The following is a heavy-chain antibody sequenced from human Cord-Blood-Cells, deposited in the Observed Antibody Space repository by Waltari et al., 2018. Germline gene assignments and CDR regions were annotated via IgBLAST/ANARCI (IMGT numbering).Heavy chain of an antibody. CDR3: ARLSRLEPNFDY. CDR1: GGSISSSSYY. V-gene: IGHV4-39*01. D-gene: IGHD1-1*01. CDR2: IYYSGST. J-gene: IGHJ4*02. Sequence: QLQLQESGPGLVKPSETLSLTCTVSGGSISSSSYYWGWIRQPPGKGLEWIGSIYYSGSTSYNPSLKSRVTISVDTSKNQFSLKLSSVTAADTAVYYCARLSRLEPNFDYWGQGTLVTVSS.